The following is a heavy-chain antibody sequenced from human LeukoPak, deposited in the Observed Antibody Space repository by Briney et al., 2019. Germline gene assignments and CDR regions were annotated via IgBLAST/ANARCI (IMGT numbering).Heavy chain of an antibody. J-gene: IGHJ6*02. V-gene: IGHV4-4*07. D-gene: IGHD3-10*01. CDR1: GGSISRYY. Sequence: SETLSLTCTVSGGSISRYYWSWIPQPAAQGLECVGRIYTSGSTNYNPSLKSRVTMSVDTSKNQFSLKLSSVTAADTAVYYCARVGGSGSYYYGMDVWGQGTTVTVSS. CDR3: ARVGGSGSYYYGMDV. CDR2: IYTSGST.